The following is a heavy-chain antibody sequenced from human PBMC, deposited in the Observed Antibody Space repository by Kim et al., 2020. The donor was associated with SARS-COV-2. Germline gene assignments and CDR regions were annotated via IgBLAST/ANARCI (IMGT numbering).Heavy chain of an antibody. CDR3: ARGGRYYFYVTLFCMDV. J-gene: IGHJ6*01. CDR2: IIPNSGDT. CDR1: GYTFMGHY. Sequence: ASVKVSCKASGYTFMGHYIHWGRQAPGQGLEWMGWIIPNSGDTNYAQRFQGRVTMTRDTFSSTAYMELGRLTSDDTAVYYCARGGRYYFYVTLFCMDVWG. D-gene: IGHD3-22*01. V-gene: IGHV1-2*02.